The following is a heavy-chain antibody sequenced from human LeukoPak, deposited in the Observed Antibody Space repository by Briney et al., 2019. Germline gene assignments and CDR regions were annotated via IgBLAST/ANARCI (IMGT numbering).Heavy chain of an antibody. CDR1: GFTFSSYA. D-gene: IGHD4-17*01. Sequence: GGSLRLSCAASGFTFSSYAMSWVRQAPGKGLEWVSALSGSGGSTYYADSVKGRFTISRDNSKNTLYLQMNSLRAEDTAVYYCAKDRGDYFDAFDIWGQGTMVTVSS. CDR3: AKDRGDYFDAFDI. J-gene: IGHJ3*02. CDR2: LSGSGGST. V-gene: IGHV3-23*01.